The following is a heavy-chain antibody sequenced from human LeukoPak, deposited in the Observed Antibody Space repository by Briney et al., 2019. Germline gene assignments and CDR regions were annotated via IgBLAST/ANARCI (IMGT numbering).Heavy chain of an antibody. CDR1: GFTFSSYA. D-gene: IGHD4-17*01. V-gene: IGHV3-30-3*01. Sequence: GGSLRLSCAASGFTFSSYAMHWVRQAPGKGLEWVAVISYDRSNKYYADSVKGRFTISRDNSKNTLYLQMNSLRVEDTAVYYCAKETGSAVGSTDFDYWGQGTLVTVSS. J-gene: IGHJ4*02. CDR2: ISYDRSNK. CDR3: AKETGSAVGSTDFDY.